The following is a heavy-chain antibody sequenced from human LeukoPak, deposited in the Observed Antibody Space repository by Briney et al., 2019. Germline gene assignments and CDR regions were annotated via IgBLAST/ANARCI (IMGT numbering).Heavy chain of an antibody. CDR3: AKDLSSGWYYFDY. J-gene: IGHJ4*02. D-gene: IGHD6-19*01. CDR1: GFTFSSYA. CDR2: ISGSGGST. Sequence: PGGSLRLSCAASGFTFSSYAMSWVRQAPGKGLEWVSAISGSGGSTYYADSVKGRFTISRDNSKNTLYLQMSSLRAEDTAEYYCAKDLSSGWYYFDYWGQGTLVTVSS. V-gene: IGHV3-23*01.